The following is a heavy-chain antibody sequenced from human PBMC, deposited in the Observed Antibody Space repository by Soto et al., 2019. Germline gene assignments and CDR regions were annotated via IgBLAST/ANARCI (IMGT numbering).Heavy chain of an antibody. CDR2: TSAYNGNT. Sequence: QVQLVQSGAEVKKPGASVKVSCKASGYTFVNYAFTWVRQAPGQGLEWMGWTSAYNGNTKYAQKFQGRVTMTTDTTTGTAYMELRSLRSDDTAVYFCVSLPCSGGTCYPPTFDYWGQGTLVTVSS. CDR1: GYTFVNYA. D-gene: IGHD2-15*01. V-gene: IGHV1-18*01. CDR3: VSLPCSGGTCYPPTFDY. J-gene: IGHJ4*02.